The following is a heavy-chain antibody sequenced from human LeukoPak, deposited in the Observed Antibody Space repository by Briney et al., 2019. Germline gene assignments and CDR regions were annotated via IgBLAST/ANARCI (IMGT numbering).Heavy chain of an antibody. D-gene: IGHD3-22*01. CDR1: GFTFTTYW. Sequence: GGSLRLSCAASGFTFTTYWMTWVRQAPGKGLEWVANINEDGSHENYLDSVKGRFTISRDNAKNSVYLQMNSLRAEDAAVYYCARDPLHRFTMIERDSWGQGTLVTVSS. J-gene: IGHJ4*02. V-gene: IGHV3-7*01. CDR2: INEDGSHE. CDR3: ARDPLHRFTMIERDS.